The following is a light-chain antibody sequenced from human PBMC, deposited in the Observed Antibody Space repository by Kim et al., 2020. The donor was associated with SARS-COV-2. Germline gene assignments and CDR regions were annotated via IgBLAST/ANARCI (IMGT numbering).Light chain of an antibody. CDR3: QAWDSSNVV. V-gene: IGLV3-1*01. Sequence: SVAPGQTASITCSGDKLGDKYACWYQQKPGQSPLLVIYQDIKRPSGIPERFSGSNSGNTATLTISGTQAMDEADYYCQAWDSSNVVFGGGTKLTVL. CDR2: QDI. J-gene: IGLJ2*01. CDR1: KLGDKY.